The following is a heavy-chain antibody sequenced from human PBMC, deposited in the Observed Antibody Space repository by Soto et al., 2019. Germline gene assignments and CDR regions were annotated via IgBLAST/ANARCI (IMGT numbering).Heavy chain of an antibody. Sequence: QVQLVQSGGEVKKPGASVKVSCKASGYTFTNYGISWVRQAPGQGLEWMGWINVYNGNTKYTQKVQGRVTMTTDTSTSTAYMELRSLRSDDMAVYYCARGVGSGSYYNQYNWFDPWGQGTLVTVSS. CDR3: ARGVGSGSYYNQYNWFDP. CDR1: GYTFTNYG. CDR2: INVYNGNT. V-gene: IGHV1-18*03. J-gene: IGHJ5*02. D-gene: IGHD3-10*01.